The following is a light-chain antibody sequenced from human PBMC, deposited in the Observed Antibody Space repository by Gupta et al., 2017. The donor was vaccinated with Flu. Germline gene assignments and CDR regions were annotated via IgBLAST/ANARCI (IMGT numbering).Light chain of an antibody. CDR1: ITGSTI. J-gene: IGLJ1*01. CDR2: DDD. CDR3: QVWDSTNYYV. V-gene: IGLV3-21*03. Sequence: YVLPQPPPCSVAPERTSTITCGGDITGSTIVHWYRPKPGRAPVLVLYDDDDRPSGIRDPISGSNSGNTATLTISRVEAGDEADYYCQVWDSTNYYVFGSGTKVTVL.